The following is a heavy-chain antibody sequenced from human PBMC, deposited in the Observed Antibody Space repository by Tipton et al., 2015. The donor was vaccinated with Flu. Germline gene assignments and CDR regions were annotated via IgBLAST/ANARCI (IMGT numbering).Heavy chain of an antibody. J-gene: IGHJ5*02. Sequence: TLSFTCTVSGYSISSGYYWGWIRQPPGKGLEWIGSIYHSGSTYYNPSLKSRVTISVDTSKNQFSLKLSSVTAADTAVYYCARGRRGEPWGQGTLVTVSS. CDR2: IYHSGST. D-gene: IGHD3-10*01. CDR3: ARGRRGEP. CDR1: GYSISSGYY. V-gene: IGHV4-38-2*02.